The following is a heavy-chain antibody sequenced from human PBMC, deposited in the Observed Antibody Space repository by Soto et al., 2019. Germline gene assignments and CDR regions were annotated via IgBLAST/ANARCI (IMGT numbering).Heavy chain of an antibody. V-gene: IGHV1-18*01. Sequence: QVQLVQSGAEVKKPGASVKVSCKASGYTFTSYGISWVRQAPGQGLEWMGWISGYNGNTNYAQKLQGRVTMTTDPSKGTAYMELRSLRSDDTAVYYCATGPGYSSGWNLVIDYWGQRTLVTVSS. J-gene: IGHJ4*02. CDR3: ATGPGYSSGWNLVIDY. D-gene: IGHD6-19*01. CDR1: GYTFTSYG. CDR2: ISGYNGNT.